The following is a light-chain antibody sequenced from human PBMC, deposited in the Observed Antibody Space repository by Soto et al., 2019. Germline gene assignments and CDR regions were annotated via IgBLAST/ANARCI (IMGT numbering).Light chain of an antibody. V-gene: IGLV1-44*01. CDR2: TND. CDR1: SSNIGSNT. J-gene: IGLJ1*01. Sequence: QSVLTQPPSASGTPGQRVAISCSGGSSNIGSNTVNWFQQVPGTAPKLLIHTNDQRPSGVPARFSGSKSVTSASLAISGLQSEDEADYYCAAWDDSLNGYVFGTGTRSPS. CDR3: AAWDDSLNGYV.